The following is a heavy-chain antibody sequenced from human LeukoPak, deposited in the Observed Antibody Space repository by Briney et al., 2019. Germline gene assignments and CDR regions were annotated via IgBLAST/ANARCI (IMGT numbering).Heavy chain of an antibody. CDR2: IYYSGST. CDR1: GGSISSSSYY. V-gene: IGHV4-39*07. Sequence: NPSETLSLTCTVSGGSISSSSYYWGWIRQPPGKGLEWIGSIYYSGSTYYNPSLKSRVTISVDTSKNQFSLKLSSVTAADTAVYYCARAAYPYFDYWGQGTLVTVSS. CDR3: ARAAYPYFDY. J-gene: IGHJ4*02. D-gene: IGHD2-21*01.